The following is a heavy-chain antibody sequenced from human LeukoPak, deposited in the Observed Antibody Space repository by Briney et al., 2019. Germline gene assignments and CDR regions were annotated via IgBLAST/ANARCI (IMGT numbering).Heavy chain of an antibody. V-gene: IGHV7-4-1*02. CDR3: AREEGAVGYSSSWYTNWFDP. J-gene: IGHJ5*02. D-gene: IGHD6-13*01. CDR2: INTNTGNP. Sequence: GASVKVSCKASGYTFTSYAMSWVRQAPGQGLEWMGWINTNTGNPTYAQGFTGRFVFSLDTSVSTAYLQISSLKAEDTAVYYCAREEGAVGYSSSWYTNWFDPWGQGALVTVSS. CDR1: GYTFTSYA.